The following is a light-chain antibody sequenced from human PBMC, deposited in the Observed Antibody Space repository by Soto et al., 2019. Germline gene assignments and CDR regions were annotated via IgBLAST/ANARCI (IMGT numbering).Light chain of an antibody. CDR1: QSVSSTY. V-gene: IGKV3-20*01. CDR3: QQYGGSRWT. J-gene: IGKJ1*01. Sequence: EIVLTQSPGTLSLSPGERATLSCRASQSVSSTYLAWYQQKPGQAPRLLIYGASNRATGIPDRFSGSGSETDFSLTISRLEPEGFAVYYCQQYGGSRWTFGQGTRVYI. CDR2: GAS.